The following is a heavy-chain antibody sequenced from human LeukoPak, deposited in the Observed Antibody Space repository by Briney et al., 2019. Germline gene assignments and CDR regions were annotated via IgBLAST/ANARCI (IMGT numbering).Heavy chain of an antibody. D-gene: IGHD6-19*01. V-gene: IGHV3-7*01. J-gene: IGHJ4*02. CDR3: ARGYHNGWTHIAGFDS. CDR1: GFTFSSYW. CDR2: IKQDGSEK. Sequence: GGSLRLSCAASGFTFSSYWMSWVRQAPGKGLEWVANIKQDGSEKYYVDSVKGRFTISRDNAKNSLFLLMNSLRAEDSAVYYCARGYHNGWTHIAGFDSWGQGTLVTVSS.